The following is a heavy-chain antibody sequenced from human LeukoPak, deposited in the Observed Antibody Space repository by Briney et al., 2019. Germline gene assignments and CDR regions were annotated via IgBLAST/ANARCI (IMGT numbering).Heavy chain of an antibody. D-gene: IGHD1-20*01. CDR3: AKATNWNDGCFDY. Sequence: GGSLRLSCAASGFTFDDYAMHWVRQAPGKGLEWVSGISWNSGSIGYADSVKGRFTISRDNAKNSLFLRMNSLRAGDTALYYCAKATNWNDGCFDYWGQGTLVTVSS. V-gene: IGHV3-9*01. CDR2: ISWNSGSI. J-gene: IGHJ4*02. CDR1: GFTFDDYA.